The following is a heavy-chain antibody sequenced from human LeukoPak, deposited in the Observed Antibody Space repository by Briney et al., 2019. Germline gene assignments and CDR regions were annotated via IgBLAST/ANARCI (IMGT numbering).Heavy chain of an antibody. CDR3: AKDRDIAVAAPFDY. V-gene: IGHV3-30*18. Sequence: GGSLRLSCAASGFTFSSYGVHWVRQAPGKGLEWVAVISYDGSNKYYADSVKGRFTISRDNSKNTLYLQMNSLRAEDTAVYYCAKDRDIAVAAPFDYWGQGTLVTVSS. J-gene: IGHJ4*02. CDR2: ISYDGSNK. CDR1: GFTFSSYG. D-gene: IGHD6-19*01.